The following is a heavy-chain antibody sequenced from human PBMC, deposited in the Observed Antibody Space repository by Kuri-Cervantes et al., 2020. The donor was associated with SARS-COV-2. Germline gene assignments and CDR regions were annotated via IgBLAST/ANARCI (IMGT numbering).Heavy chain of an antibody. D-gene: IGHD3-3*01. CDR2: IIPIFDTA. CDR3: ARRVRGEWLSQYYFDY. CDR1: GGTFSSYA. V-gene: IGHV1-69*06. Sequence: SVKVSCKASGGTFSSYAISWVRQAPGQGLEWMGGIIPIFDTANYAQKFQGRVTITADKSTSTAYMELSSLRSEDTAVYYCARRVRGEWLSQYYFDYWGQGTLVTVSS. J-gene: IGHJ4*02.